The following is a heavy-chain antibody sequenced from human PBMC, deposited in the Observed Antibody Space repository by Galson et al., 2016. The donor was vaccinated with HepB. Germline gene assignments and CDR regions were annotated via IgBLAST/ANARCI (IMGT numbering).Heavy chain of an antibody. CDR3: ANLGWTHGQSDDGVDL. Sequence: SLRLSCEASGCTFSSSAMTWFRQVPGKGLEWVSSIGGRDGGTFYRDSVKGRFTISGDNSKNTLFLQLSSLRAEDTATYFCANLGWTHGQSDDGVDLWGQGTTVTVSS. CDR2: IGGRDGGT. V-gene: IGHV3-23*02. CDR1: GCTFSSSA. J-gene: IGHJ6*02. D-gene: IGHD3-16*01.